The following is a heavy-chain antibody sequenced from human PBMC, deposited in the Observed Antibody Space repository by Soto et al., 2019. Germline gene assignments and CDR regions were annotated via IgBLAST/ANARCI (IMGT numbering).Heavy chain of an antibody. D-gene: IGHD3-22*01. V-gene: IGHV4-39*07. CDR1: GGSISSSNYY. CDR2: IYYSGST. J-gene: IGHJ5*02. Sequence: SETLSLTCTVSGGSISSSNYYWGWIRQPPGKGLEWIGSIYYSGSTNYNPSLKSRVTISVDTSKNQFSLKLSSVTAADTALYYCARSRLYYDSSGYSNWFDPWGQGTLVTVSS. CDR3: ARSRLYYDSSGYSNWFDP.